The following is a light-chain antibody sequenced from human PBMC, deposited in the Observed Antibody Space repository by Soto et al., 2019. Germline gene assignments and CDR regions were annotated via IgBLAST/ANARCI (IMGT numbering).Light chain of an antibody. CDR1: SSDVGRYNF. Sequence: QSALTQSASVSGSPGQSITISCTGTSSDVGRYNFVSWYQQHPGKAPKLMIYDVSNRPSGVSNRFSGSKSDNTASLTISWLQAEDEADYYCSSYTSSTTDVFGTGTKVTVL. V-gene: IGLV2-14*01. CDR2: DVS. CDR3: SSYTSSTTDV. J-gene: IGLJ1*01.